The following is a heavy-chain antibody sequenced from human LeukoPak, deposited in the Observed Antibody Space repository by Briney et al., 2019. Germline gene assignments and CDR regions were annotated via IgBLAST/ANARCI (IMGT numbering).Heavy chain of an antibody. J-gene: IGHJ3*02. D-gene: IGHD2-2*01. Sequence: GGSLRLSCAASGFTFSTYTIIWVRQAPGKGLEWVSLINPSGANTYYADSVKGRFTISRDNSKSMLYLQINSLRAEDTAVYYCAKDRVGRAEAFDMWGQGTMVTVSS. CDR1: GFTFSTYT. V-gene: IGHV3-23*01. CDR2: INPSGANT. CDR3: AKDRVGRAEAFDM.